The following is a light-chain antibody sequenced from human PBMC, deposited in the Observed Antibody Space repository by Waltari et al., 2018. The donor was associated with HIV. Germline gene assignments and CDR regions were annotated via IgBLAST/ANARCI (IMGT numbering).Light chain of an antibody. Sequence: DVQMTQSPSFVSASVGDRVIITCRASQSIRSWLAWYQHKPGKAPKLLIYAASTLQSVVPSRFSGSGSGTDFTLTISSLQPEDFATYYCQQGNSFPRTFGQGTKVEIK. CDR1: QSIRSW. CDR2: AAS. V-gene: IGKV1-12*01. J-gene: IGKJ1*01. CDR3: QQGNSFPRT.